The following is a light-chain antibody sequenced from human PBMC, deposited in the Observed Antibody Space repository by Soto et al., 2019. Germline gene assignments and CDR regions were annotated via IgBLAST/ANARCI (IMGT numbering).Light chain of an antibody. CDR2: GAS. J-gene: IGKJ1*01. V-gene: IGKV3-15*01. CDR1: QSISSN. CDR3: QQYSNWPPWT. Sequence: ELVMTQSPATLSVSLGARATLSCRASQSISSNLAWYQQKPGQAPRLVIYGASTRASGMPARFSGSGCGTEFTLTISSLQSEDFAVYYCQQYSNWPPWTFGQGTKVDI.